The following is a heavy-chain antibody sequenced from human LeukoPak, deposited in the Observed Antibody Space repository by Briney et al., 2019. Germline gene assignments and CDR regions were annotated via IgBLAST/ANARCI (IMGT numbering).Heavy chain of an antibody. Sequence: SETLSLTCSVSGVSIRSSSFYRGWIRQPPGKGLEWIGSIYYSGSTYYRPSLKSRVTMSVDTSKNQFSLRLSSVTAADTAVYYCARGLRWDLTISGTSTFDYWGQGSLVTVSS. CDR1: GVSIRSSSFY. D-gene: IGHD1-26*01. CDR3: ARGLRWDLTISGTSTFDY. CDR2: IYYSGST. V-gene: IGHV4-39*01. J-gene: IGHJ4*02.